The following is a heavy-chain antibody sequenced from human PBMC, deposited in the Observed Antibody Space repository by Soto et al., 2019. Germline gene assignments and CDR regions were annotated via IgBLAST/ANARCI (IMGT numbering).Heavy chain of an antibody. J-gene: IGHJ4*02. D-gene: IGHD6-6*01. CDR3: ARGQTFSSPWAHYFDY. Sequence: SETLSLTCTVSGGSISSYYWSWIRQPPGKGLEWIGYIYYSGSTNYNPSLKSRVTISVDTSKNQFSLKLSSVTAADTAVYYCARGQTFSSPWAHYFDYWGQGTLVTVSS. V-gene: IGHV4-59*01. CDR2: IYYSGST. CDR1: GGSISSYY.